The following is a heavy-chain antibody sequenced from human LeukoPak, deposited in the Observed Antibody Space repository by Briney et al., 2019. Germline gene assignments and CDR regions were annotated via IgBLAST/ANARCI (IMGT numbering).Heavy chain of an antibody. CDR3: ARHKYYYDSSGYRLFDY. Sequence: PSETLSLTCTVSGGSVSSGSYYWSWIRQPPGKGLEWIGYIYYSGSTNYNPSLKSRVTISVDTSKNQFSLKLSSVTAADTAVYYCARHKYYYDSSGYRLFDYWGQGTLVTVSS. V-gene: IGHV4-61*01. J-gene: IGHJ4*02. CDR2: IYYSGST. CDR1: GGSVSSGSYY. D-gene: IGHD3-22*01.